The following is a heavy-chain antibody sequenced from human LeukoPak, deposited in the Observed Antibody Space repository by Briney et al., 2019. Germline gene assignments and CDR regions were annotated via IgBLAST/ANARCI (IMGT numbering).Heavy chain of an antibody. CDR3: ARGGGVASGYYVLVY. CDR2: ISYSGST. D-gene: IGHD5-12*01. J-gene: IGHJ4*02. Sequence: SETLSLTCTVSGGSISSGDYYWGWIRQHPGKGLEWIGYISYSGSTYHNPSLKSRLTISVDTSENQFSLKLSSLTAADTAVYYCARGGGVASGYYVLVYWGQGTLVTVSS. CDR1: GGSISSGDYY. V-gene: IGHV4-31*03.